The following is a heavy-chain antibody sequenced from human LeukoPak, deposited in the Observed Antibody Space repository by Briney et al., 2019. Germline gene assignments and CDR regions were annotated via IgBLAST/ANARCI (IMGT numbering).Heavy chain of an antibody. CDR2: IYHSGST. CDR3: ATPANGSGSYYAYFDY. J-gene: IGHJ4*02. V-gene: IGHV4-38-2*02. Sequence: PSETLSLTCTVSGYSISSGYYWGWIRQPPGKGLEWIGSIYHSGSTYYNPSLKSRVTISVDTSKNQFSLKLSSVTAADTAVYYCATPANGSGSYYAYFDYWGQGTLVTVSS. CDR1: GYSISSGYY. D-gene: IGHD3-10*01.